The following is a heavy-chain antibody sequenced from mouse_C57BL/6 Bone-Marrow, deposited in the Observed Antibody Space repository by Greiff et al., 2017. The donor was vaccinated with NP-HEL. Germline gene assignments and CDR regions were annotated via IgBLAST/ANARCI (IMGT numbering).Heavy chain of an antibody. CDR2: ISSGSSTI. CDR1: GFTFSDYG. D-gene: IGHD2-1*01. Sequence: EVKVVESGGGLVKPGGSLKLSCAASGFTFSDYGMHWVRQAPEKGLEWVAYISSGSSTIYYADTVKGRFTISRDNAKNTLFLQMTSLRSEDTAMYYCARGSYGNYDYWGQGTTLTVSS. J-gene: IGHJ2*01. V-gene: IGHV5-17*01. CDR3: ARGSYGNYDY.